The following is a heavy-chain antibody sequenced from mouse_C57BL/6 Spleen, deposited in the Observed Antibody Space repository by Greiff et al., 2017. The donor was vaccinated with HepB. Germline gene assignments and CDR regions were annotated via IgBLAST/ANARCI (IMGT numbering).Heavy chain of an antibody. D-gene: IGHD1-1*01. J-gene: IGHJ4*01. CDR1: GYTFTDYN. CDR3: AREYYGKGMDY. V-gene: IGHV1-18*01. Sequence: VVEPGASVKIPCKASGYTFTDYNMDWVKQSHGKSLEWIGDINPNNGGTIYNQKFKGKATLTVDKSSSTAYMELRSLTSEDTAVYYCAREYYGKGMDYWGQGTSVTVSS. CDR2: INPNNGGT.